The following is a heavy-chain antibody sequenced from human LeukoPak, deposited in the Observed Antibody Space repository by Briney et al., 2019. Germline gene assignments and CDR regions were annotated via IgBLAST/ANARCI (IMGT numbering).Heavy chain of an antibody. CDR3: AREIGITIFGFDP. Sequence: SETLSLTCTVSGGSISNYYWSWIRQSAGKGLEWIGRIYSTGSTNYNPSLKSRVTMSVDTSKNQFSLKLNSVTAADTAVYYCAREIGITIFGFDPWGQGILVTVSS. CDR2: IYSTGST. V-gene: IGHV4-4*07. J-gene: IGHJ5*02. D-gene: IGHD3-3*01. CDR1: GGSISNYY.